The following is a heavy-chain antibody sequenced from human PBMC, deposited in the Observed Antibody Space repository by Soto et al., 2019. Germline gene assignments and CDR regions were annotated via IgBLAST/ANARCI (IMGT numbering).Heavy chain of an antibody. D-gene: IGHD3-16*02. CDR3: AKDQGHIDDYIWGSYRHSSFDY. J-gene: IGHJ4*02. CDR1: GFTFSSFG. CDR2: MSYDGSSR. Sequence: QVQLVESGGGVVQPGRSLRLSCAASGFTFSSFGMHWVRQAPGKGLEWVAVMSYDGSSRYYADSVKGRFTISRDNSKNTSYLQMNSLRDDDRAVYYCAKDQGHIDDYIWGSYRHSSFDYWGQGTLVTVSS. V-gene: IGHV3-30*18.